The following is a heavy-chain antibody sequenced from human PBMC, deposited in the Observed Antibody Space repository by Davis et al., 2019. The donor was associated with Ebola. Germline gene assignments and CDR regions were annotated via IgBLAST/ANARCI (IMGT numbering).Heavy chain of an antibody. J-gene: IGHJ6*03. CDR3: ARGFGEIFGNDYYYYYIDV. D-gene: IGHD3-10*01. V-gene: IGHV3-7*01. CDR1: GFTFSDYA. Sequence: GESLKISCAASGFTFSDYAMSWVRQTPGKGLEWVANIKPDGSEKFYVDSVKGRFTISRDNAKNSLYLQMNSLRAEDTAAYYCARGFGEIFGNDYYYYYIDVWGQGTTVTVSS. CDR2: IKPDGSEK.